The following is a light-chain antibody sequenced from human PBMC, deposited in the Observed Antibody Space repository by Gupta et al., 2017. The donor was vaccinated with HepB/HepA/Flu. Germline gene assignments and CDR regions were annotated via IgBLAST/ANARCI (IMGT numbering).Light chain of an antibody. CDR2: DDN. Sequence: SYVLIQPPSVSVPPGKPATITCGGEKIGSKSVHWSQQQPGQARVLVVYDDNGRPSGIPARFSGSNSGNTATLTISRVEAGDEADYYCQVWDSNSGDHRWVFGGGTTLTVV. V-gene: IGLV3-21*03. CDR3: QVWDSNSGDHRWV. J-gene: IGLJ3*02. CDR1: KIGSKS.